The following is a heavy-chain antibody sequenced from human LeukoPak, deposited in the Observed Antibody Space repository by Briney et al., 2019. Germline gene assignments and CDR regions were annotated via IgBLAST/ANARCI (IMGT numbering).Heavy chain of an antibody. CDR2: IYRGGAT. Sequence: GGSLRLSCAASGLTVSSSYMSWVRQAPGKGLEWVSIIYRGGATYYADSVKGRFTISRYNSKNTLYLQMNSLRAEDTAVYYCARLDGYNSFDSWGQGTLVTVSS. J-gene: IGHJ4*02. V-gene: IGHV3-53*01. D-gene: IGHD5-24*01. CDR1: GLTVSSSY. CDR3: ARLDGYNSFDS.